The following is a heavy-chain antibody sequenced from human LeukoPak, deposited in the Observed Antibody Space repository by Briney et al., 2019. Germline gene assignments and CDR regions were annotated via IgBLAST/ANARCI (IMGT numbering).Heavy chain of an antibody. CDR1: GYTFTSYD. V-gene: IGHV1-8*01. Sequence: ASVKVSCKASGYTFTSYDINWVRQATGQGLEWMGWMNPNNGNTGYAQKFQGKVTMTRNTSISTAYMELSSLRSEDTAVYYCARGHNFLSGSPFDYWGQGTLVTVSS. J-gene: IGHJ4*02. CDR2: MNPNNGNT. CDR3: ARGHNFLSGSPFDY. D-gene: IGHD3-3*01.